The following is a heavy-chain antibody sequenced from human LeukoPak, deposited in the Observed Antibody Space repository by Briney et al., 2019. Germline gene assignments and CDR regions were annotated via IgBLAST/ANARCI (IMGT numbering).Heavy chain of an antibody. D-gene: IGHD2-2*01. J-gene: IGHJ6*02. CDR1: GGSISSYY. CDR3: ARDSLGYCSSTSCPYYYYGMDV. CDR2: IYTSGST. Sequence: SETLSLTCTVSGGSISSYYWSWIRQPPGKGLEWIGRIYTSGSTNYNPSLKSRVTMSVDTSKNQFSLKLSSVTAADTAVYYCARDSLGYCSSTSCPYYYYGMDVWGQGTTVTVSS. V-gene: IGHV4-4*07.